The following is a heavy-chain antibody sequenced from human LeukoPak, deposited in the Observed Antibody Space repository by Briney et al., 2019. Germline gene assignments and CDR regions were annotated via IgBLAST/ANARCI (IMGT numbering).Heavy chain of an antibody. CDR2: INPNSGGT. CDR1: GYTFTGYY. D-gene: IGHD3-3*01. CDR3: ARSPVEWFYDY. V-gene: IGHV1-2*02. J-gene: IGHJ4*02. Sequence: ASVMVSCKASGYTFTGYYMHWVRQAPGQGLEWMGWINPNSGGTNYAQKFQGKVTMTRDTSISTAYMELSRLRSDDTAVYYCARSPVEWFYDYWGQGTLVTVSS.